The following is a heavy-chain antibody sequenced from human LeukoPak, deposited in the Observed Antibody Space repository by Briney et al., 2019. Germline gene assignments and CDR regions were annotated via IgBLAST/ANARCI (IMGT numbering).Heavy chain of an antibody. V-gene: IGHV3-23*01. Sequence: GGSLRLSCAASGFTFSSYAMSGVRQAPGKGLEWVSGISGSGGSTYYADSVKGRFTISRDNSKNTLYLQMNSLRAEDTAVYYCAKDRSTVTTYSVYWGQGTLVTVSS. CDR2: ISGSGGST. CDR1: GFTFSSYA. J-gene: IGHJ4*02. D-gene: IGHD4-17*01. CDR3: AKDRSTVTTYSVY.